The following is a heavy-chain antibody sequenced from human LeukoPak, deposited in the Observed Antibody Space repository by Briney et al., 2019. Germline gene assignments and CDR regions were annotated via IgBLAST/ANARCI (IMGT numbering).Heavy chain of an antibody. CDR1: GFTFSSYA. J-gene: IGHJ3*02. Sequence: GGSLRLSCAASGFTFSSYAMSWVRRAPGKGLEWVSAISGSGGSTYYADSVKGRFTISRDNSKNTLYLQMNSLRAEDTAVYYCAKDRVLLRFLEWLSHAFDIWGQGTMVTVSS. CDR2: ISGSGGST. CDR3: AKDRVLLRFLEWLSHAFDI. V-gene: IGHV3-23*01. D-gene: IGHD3-3*01.